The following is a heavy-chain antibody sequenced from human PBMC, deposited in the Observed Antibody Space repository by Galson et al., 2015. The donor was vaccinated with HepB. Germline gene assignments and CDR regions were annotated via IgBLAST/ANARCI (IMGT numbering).Heavy chain of an antibody. D-gene: IGHD3-22*01. CDR2: IWYDGSNK. V-gene: IGHV3-33*01. Sequence: PVQRLEWVAVIWYDGSNKYYADSVKGRFTISRDNFKNTLYLQMNSLRAEDTAVYYCARAPMIVVVDDAFDIWGQGTMVTVS. CDR3: ARAPMIVVVDDAFDI. J-gene: IGHJ3*02.